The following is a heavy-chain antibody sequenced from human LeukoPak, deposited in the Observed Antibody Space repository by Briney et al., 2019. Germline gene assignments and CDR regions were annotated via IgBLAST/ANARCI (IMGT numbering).Heavy chain of an antibody. D-gene: IGHD3-3*01. CDR3: ARARSGDFWSGYSIDY. CDR1: GGSFSGYY. Sequence: SPSETLSLTCAVYGGSFSGYYWSWIRQPPGKGLEWIGEINHSGSTNYNPSLKSRVTISVDTSKNQFSLKLSSVTAADTAVYYCARARSGDFWSGYSIDYWGQGTLVTVSS. V-gene: IGHV4-34*01. CDR2: INHSGST. J-gene: IGHJ4*02.